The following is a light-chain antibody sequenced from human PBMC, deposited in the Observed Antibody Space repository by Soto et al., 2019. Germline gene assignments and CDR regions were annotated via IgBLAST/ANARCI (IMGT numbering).Light chain of an antibody. CDR1: QSVRSN. CDR2: DGS. J-gene: IGKJ5*01. CDR3: QQYDDWPIT. V-gene: IGKV3-15*01. Sequence: EIVMTQSPDTLYVCPGERATLSCRASQSVRSNLAWYQHKPGQAPRLLIYDGSTRALGIPARFSGSESGTEFTLTISSLQSEDCAVYFCQQYDDWPITFGQGTRLEIK.